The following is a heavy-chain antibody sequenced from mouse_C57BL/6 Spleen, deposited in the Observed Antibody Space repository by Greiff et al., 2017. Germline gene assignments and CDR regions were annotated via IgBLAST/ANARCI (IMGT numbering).Heavy chain of an antibody. J-gene: IGHJ4*01. D-gene: IGHD2-10*01. CDR1: GYTFTSYN. CDR3: ARSYYGNYEGYAMDY. CDR2: IYPGNGDT. V-gene: IGHV1-12*01. Sequence: QVQLQQSGAELVRPGASVKMSCKASGYTFTSYNMHWVKQTPRQGLEWIGAIYPGNGDTSYNQKFKGKATLTVDKSYSTAYMQLSSLTSEDSAVYVCARSYYGNYEGYAMDYWGQGTSVTVSS.